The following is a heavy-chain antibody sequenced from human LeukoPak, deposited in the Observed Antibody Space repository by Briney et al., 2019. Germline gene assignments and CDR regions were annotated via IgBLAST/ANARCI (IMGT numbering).Heavy chain of an antibody. CDR3: ARVDGYNSHYYYYMDV. CDR1: GYRFTGYY. J-gene: IGHJ6*03. CDR2: INPDKGDT. V-gene: IGHV1-2*02. D-gene: IGHD5-24*01. Sequence: ASVKVSCKASGYRFTGYYIHWVRQAPGQGLEWMGCINPDKGDTLYAQKLHDRVSMTRDTSVNTAYMELSSLTSDDTAVYYCARVDGYNSHYYYYMDVWGKGTTVTVSS.